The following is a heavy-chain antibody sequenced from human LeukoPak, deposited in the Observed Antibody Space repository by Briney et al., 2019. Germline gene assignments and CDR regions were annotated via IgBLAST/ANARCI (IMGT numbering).Heavy chain of an antibody. J-gene: IGHJ4*02. CDR1: GYTLTELS. Sequence: AASVKVSCKVSGYTLTELSMHWVRQAPGKGLEWMGGFDPEDGETIYAQKFQGRVTMTEDTSTDTAYMELSSLRSEDTAVYYCATEYGYSGYDTRSYYFDYWGQGTLVTVSS. CDR2: FDPEDGET. V-gene: IGHV1-24*01. CDR3: ATEYGYSGYDTRSYYFDY. D-gene: IGHD5-12*01.